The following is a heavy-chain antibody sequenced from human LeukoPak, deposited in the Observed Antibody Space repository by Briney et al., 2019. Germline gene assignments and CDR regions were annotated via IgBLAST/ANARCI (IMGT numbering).Heavy chain of an antibody. V-gene: IGHV3-23*01. D-gene: IGHD6-13*01. CDR2: ISGSGDTT. Sequence: PGGSLRLSCAASGFTFSSYAMSWVRQAPGKGLEWVSTISGSGDTTYYADSVKGRFTISRDNSRNTLYLQMNSLRAEHTAVYHCAKDGRGYSSSWPNWFDPWGQGTLVTVSS. J-gene: IGHJ5*02. CDR3: AKDGRGYSSSWPNWFDP. CDR1: GFTFSSYA.